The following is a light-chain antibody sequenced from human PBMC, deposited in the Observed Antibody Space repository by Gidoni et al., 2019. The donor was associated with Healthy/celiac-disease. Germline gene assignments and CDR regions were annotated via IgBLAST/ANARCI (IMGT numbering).Light chain of an antibody. J-gene: IGKJ1*01. CDR2: GAS. CDR1: QSVSSSY. CDR3: QQYGSSPQWT. V-gene: IGKV3-20*01. Sequence: HSPGTLSLSPGERATLSCRARQSVSSSYLAWYQQKPGQAPRLLIYGASSRATGIPDRFSGSGSGTDFTLTISRLEPEDFAVYYCQQYGSSPQWTFGQGTKVEIK.